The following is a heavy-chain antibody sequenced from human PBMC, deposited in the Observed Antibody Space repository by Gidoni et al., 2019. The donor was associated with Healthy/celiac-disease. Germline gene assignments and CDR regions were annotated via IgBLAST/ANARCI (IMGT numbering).Heavy chain of an antibody. Sequence: QLQLQESGPGLVKPSETLSLTCTVSGGSISSSSYYWGWIRQPPGKGLEWIGSIYYSGSTYYNPSLKSRVTISVDTSKNQFSLKLSSVTAADTAVYYCAREYGWDGSGTPGYWGQGTLVTVSS. J-gene: IGHJ4*02. CDR1: GGSISSSSYY. CDR3: AREYGWDGSGTPGY. D-gene: IGHD3-10*01. CDR2: IYYSGST. V-gene: IGHV4-39*02.